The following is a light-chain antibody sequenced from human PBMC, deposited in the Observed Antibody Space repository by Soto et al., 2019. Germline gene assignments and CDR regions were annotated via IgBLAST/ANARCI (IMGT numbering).Light chain of an antibody. CDR1: SYNIGRNY. J-gene: IGLJ2*01. V-gene: IGLV1-47*01. CDR3: ATWDDSLGGPV. Sequence: QSVLTQTHSVSGTPGQRVNISCSGSSYNIGRNYVYWYHQFPGTAPKLLIYRDNERPSGVPDRFSGSKSGTSASLAISGLRSGDEADYHCATWDDSLGGPVFGGGTKLTVL. CDR2: RDN.